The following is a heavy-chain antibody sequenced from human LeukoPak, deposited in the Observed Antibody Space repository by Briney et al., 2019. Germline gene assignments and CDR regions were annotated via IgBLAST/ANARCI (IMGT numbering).Heavy chain of an antibody. D-gene: IGHD2-15*01. Sequence: PSETLSLTCAVSGGSISSGGYSWSWIRQPPGKGQEWIGYIYHSGSTYYNPSLKSRVTISVDRSKNQFSLKLSSVTAADTAVYYCARGSEAAAADVWGQGTTVTVSS. CDR2: IYHSGST. V-gene: IGHV4-30-2*01. CDR3: ARGSEAAAADV. CDR1: GGSISSGGYS. J-gene: IGHJ6*02.